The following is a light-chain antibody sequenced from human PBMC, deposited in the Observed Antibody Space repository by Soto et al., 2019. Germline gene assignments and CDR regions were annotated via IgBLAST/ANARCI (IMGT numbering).Light chain of an antibody. V-gene: IGKV1-12*01. Sequence: DIQMTQSPSSVSASVGDRVTITCRASQDVRNWLAWYQQKPGKAPKLLIYAASSLESGVQSRFSGTGSRTEFTLTISSLQPEDFATYYCQQASRFPLTFGGGTQVALK. CDR2: AAS. J-gene: IGKJ4*01. CDR3: QQASRFPLT. CDR1: QDVRNW.